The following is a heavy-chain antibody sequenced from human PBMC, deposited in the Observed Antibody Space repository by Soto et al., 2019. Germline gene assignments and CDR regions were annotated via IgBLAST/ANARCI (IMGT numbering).Heavy chain of an antibody. D-gene: IGHD2-8*01. Sequence: ASVKVSCKASGYSFTDYHIHWVRQAPGKGLEWLGRINPKSGGTSTAQKFQGWVTMTTDTSISTASMELTRLTSDDTAIYYCARGDSTDCSNGVCSFFYNHDMDVWGQGTTVTVSS. V-gene: IGHV1-2*04. J-gene: IGHJ6*02. CDR1: GYSFTDYH. CDR2: INPKSGGT. CDR3: ARGDSTDCSNGVCSFFYNHDMDV.